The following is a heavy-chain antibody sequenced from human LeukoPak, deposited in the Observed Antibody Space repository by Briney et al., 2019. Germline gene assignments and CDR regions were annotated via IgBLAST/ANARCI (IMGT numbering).Heavy chain of an antibody. CDR2: INHSGST. Sequence: PSETLSLTCAVYGGSFSGYYWSWIRQPPGKGLEWIGEINHSGSTNYNPSLKRRCTISVDTSKNQFSLKLSSVTAADTAVYYCARSGYDFWSGYSQYFQHWGQGALVTVSS. J-gene: IGHJ1*01. D-gene: IGHD3-3*01. V-gene: IGHV4-34*01. CDR3: ARSGYDFWSGYSQYFQH. CDR1: GGSFSGYY.